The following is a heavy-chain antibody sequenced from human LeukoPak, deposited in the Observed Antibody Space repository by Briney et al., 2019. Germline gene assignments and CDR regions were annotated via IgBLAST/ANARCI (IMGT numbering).Heavy chain of an antibody. J-gene: IGHJ4*02. CDR2: MNPNSGNT. Sequence: ASVEVSCKASGYTFTNYDINWVRQATGQGLEWMGWMNPNSGNTGSAQKFQGRVSMTRNTSISTAYMELSSLRSEDTAVYYCAKGGVGVTPEFDYWGQGTLVTVSS. CDR3: AKGGVGVTPEFDY. V-gene: IGHV1-8*01. CDR1: GYTFTNYD. D-gene: IGHD1-26*01.